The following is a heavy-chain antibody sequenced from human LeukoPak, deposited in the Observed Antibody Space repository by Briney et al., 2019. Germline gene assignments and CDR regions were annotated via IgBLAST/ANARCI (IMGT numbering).Heavy chain of an antibody. V-gene: IGHV3-23*01. CDR1: GFTFRSYA. CDR2: ISGSGGST. Sequence: PGASLRLSCAASGFTFRSYAMSWVRQAPGKGLEWVSTISGSGGSTYYADSVKGRFTISRDNSKNTLYLQMNSLRAEDTAVYYCAKKVVAATDWFDPWGQGTLVTVSS. CDR3: AKKVVAATDWFDP. J-gene: IGHJ5*02. D-gene: IGHD2-15*01.